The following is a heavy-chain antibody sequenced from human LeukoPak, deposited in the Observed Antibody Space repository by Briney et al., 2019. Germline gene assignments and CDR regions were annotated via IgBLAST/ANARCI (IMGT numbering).Heavy chain of an antibody. Sequence: GASVKVCCKASGYGFTGYFIHWVRLAPGQGIGWMGCIDLNSGDTKYAQKFQGRVTMPRDTSTKTAYMQLSSLRTDDTAVYFCARARSTGYSLDHWGQGTLVTVSS. V-gene: IGHV1-2*02. CDR1: GYGFTGYF. D-gene: IGHD3-22*01. CDR3: ARARSTGYSLDH. J-gene: IGHJ4*02. CDR2: IDLNSGDT.